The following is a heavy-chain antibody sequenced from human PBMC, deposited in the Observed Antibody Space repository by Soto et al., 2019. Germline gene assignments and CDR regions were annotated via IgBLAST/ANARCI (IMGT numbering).Heavy chain of an antibody. V-gene: IGHV4-39*07. CDR1: GGSISSSSYY. CDR3: ARLVGLLRYFDY. CDR2: IYYSGST. J-gene: IGHJ4*02. Sequence: SETLSLTCTVSGGSISSSSYYWGWIRQPPGKGLEWIGSIYYSGSTYYNPSLKSRVTISVDTSKNQFSLKLSSVTAADTAVYYCARLVGLLRYFDYWGQGTLVTVSS. D-gene: IGHD1-26*01.